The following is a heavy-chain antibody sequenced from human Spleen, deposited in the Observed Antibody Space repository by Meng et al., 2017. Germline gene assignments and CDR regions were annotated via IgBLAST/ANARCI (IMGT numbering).Heavy chain of an antibody. CDR1: GGTFSSYA. D-gene: IGHD3-22*01. CDR2: IIPIFGTA. Sequence: SVKVSCKASGGTFSSYAISWVRQAPGQGLEWMGGIIPIFGTANYAQKFQGRVTITADESTSTAYMELSSLRSEDTAVYYCARSGYSIMIVVARKTMNWFDPWGQGTLVTVSS. J-gene: IGHJ5*02. CDR3: ARSGYSIMIVVARKTMNWFDP. V-gene: IGHV1-69*13.